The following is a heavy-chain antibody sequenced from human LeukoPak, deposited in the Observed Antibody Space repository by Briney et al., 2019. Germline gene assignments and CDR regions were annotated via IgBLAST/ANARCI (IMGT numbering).Heavy chain of an antibody. Sequence: GGSLRLSRAASGFTFSDYWMYWVRHAPGEGLLWISNINEYGTTTYADSVKGRFTVSRDNAKNILYLQMNSLRPDDTAVYYCARVRGGNWGQGTLVTVSS. CDR1: GFTFSDYW. J-gene: IGHJ4*02. V-gene: IGHV3-74*01. CDR3: ARVRGGN. CDR2: INEYGTT. D-gene: IGHD3-16*01.